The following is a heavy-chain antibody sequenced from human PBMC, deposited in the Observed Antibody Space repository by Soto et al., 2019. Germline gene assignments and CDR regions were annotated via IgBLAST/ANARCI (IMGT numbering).Heavy chain of an antibody. CDR3: AKSSTAEYYYYGMDV. CDR2: ISYDGSKK. V-gene: IGHV3-30*18. CDR1: GLTFSSYG. D-gene: IGHD4-4*01. J-gene: IGHJ6*02. Sequence: GGSLRLSCAVSGLTFSSYGMHWVRQAPGKGLEWVAVISYDGSKKYYADSVKGRFTISRDNSKNTVYLQMNSLRPEDTAVYYCAKSSTAEYYYYGMDVWGQGTTVTVSS.